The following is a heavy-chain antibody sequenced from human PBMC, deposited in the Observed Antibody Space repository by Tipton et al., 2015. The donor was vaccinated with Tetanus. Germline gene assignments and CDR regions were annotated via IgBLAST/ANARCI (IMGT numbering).Heavy chain of an antibody. D-gene: IGHD2-15*01. CDR1: GGSISSYY. CDR3: ARVEEGYCSGGTCYFAD. Sequence: TLSLTCTVSGGSISSYYWSWIRQPPGKGLEWIGYIYYRGNTNYNPSLKKRVTISVDTSKNQFSLKLNSVTAADTAVYYCARVEEGYCSGGTCYFADRGRGTLVTVSS. J-gene: IGHJ4*02. V-gene: IGHV4-59*01. CDR2: IYYRGNT.